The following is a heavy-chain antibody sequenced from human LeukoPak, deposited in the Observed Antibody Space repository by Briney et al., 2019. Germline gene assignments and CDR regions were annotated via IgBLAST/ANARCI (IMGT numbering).Heavy chain of an antibody. V-gene: IGHV3-53*01. Sequence: GGSLRLSCAASGFTVSSNYMSSVCQAPGKGLEWVSVIYSGGRTYYADSVKGRFTISRDNSKNTMYLQMNSLRAEDTAVYYCARDSSSTHYYYYYMDVWGKGTTVTVSS. J-gene: IGHJ6*03. CDR2: IYSGGRT. CDR1: GFTVSSNY. CDR3: ARDSSSTHYYYYYMDV. D-gene: IGHD6-6*01.